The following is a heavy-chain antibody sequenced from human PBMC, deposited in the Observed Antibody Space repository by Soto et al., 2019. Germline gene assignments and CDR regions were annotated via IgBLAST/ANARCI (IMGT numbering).Heavy chain of an antibody. D-gene: IGHD3-22*01. J-gene: IGHJ4*02. Sequence: PSETLSLTCTVSGGSISSYYWSWIRQPPGKGLEWIGYIYYSGSTNYNPSLKSRVTISVDTSKNQFSLKLSSVTAADTAVYYCARATSGYYLVTEFDYWGQGTLVTVSS. CDR2: IYYSGST. CDR3: ARATSGYYLVTEFDY. CDR1: GGSISSYY. V-gene: IGHV4-59*01.